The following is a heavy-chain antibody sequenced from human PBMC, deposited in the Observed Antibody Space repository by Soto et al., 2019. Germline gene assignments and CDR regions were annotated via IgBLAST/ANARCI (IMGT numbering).Heavy chain of an antibody. CDR1: GYTFSTYA. J-gene: IGHJ6*02. D-gene: IGHD1-1*01. Sequence: ASVKVSCKASGYTFSTYAMNWVRQAPGQSLEWMGWLNGGTGQTRYSQKFQDRVIITRDTSASTGYMELSSLTSEDTAVYYCARGKGMEENYFYYGLDIWAQGTTVTVSS. V-gene: IGHV1-3*01. CDR3: ARGKGMEENYFYYGLDI. CDR2: LNGGTGQT.